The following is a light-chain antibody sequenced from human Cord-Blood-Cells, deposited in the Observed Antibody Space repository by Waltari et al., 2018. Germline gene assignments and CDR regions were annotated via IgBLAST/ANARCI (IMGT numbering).Light chain of an antibody. CDR1: SSDVGGYNY. J-gene: IGLJ1*01. Sequence: QSALTQPASVSGSPGQSITISCTGTSSDVGGYNYVSWYQQHPVKAPNLMIYDVSNRPSGCSNSFCGSKSGNTAYLTISGVQAEDEADYYCSSYTSSSTYVFGTGTKVTVL. CDR2: DVS. CDR3: SSYTSSSTYV. V-gene: IGLV2-14*01.